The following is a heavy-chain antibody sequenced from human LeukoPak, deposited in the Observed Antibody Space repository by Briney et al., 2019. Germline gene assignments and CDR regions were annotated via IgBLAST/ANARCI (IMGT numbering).Heavy chain of an antibody. D-gene: IGHD1-26*01. V-gene: IGHV3-7*01. CDR3: ARDTRTFDY. CDR2: IKPDGSAE. J-gene: IGHJ4*02. CDR1: GFTFSSNW. Sequence: GGSLRLSCATSGFTFSSNWMSWVRHAPGRGLEWVANIKPDGSAEYYAASVKGRFTVSRDNAKNSLFLQMNSLRVEDTAVYYCARDTRTFDYWGQGTLVTVSS.